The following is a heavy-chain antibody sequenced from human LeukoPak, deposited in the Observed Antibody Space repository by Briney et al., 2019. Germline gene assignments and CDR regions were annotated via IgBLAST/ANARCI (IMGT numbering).Heavy chain of an antibody. CDR1: GFTVSSNY. V-gene: IGHV3-53*01. CDR3: ARRVGATGPWFDP. J-gene: IGHJ5*02. CDR2: IYSGGST. D-gene: IGHD1-26*01. Sequence: SGGSLRLSCAASGFTVSSNYMSWVRQAPGKGLEWVSVIYSGGSTYYADSVKGRFTISRDNSKNTLYLQMNSLRAEDTAVYYCARRVGATGPWFDPWGQGTLVTVSS.